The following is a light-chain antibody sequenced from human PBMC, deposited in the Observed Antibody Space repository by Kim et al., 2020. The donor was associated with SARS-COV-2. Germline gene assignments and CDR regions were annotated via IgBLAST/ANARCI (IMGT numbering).Light chain of an antibody. CDR2: RNN. CDR3: SAWDSSLYAHV. V-gene: IGLV10-54*01. Sequence: QTATLTCTGNSNNVGYQGAAWLQHHQGHPPKLLSYRNNNRPSGISERFSASRSGNTASLTTTGLQPEDEADYYCSAWDSSLYAHVFGPGTKVTVL. J-gene: IGLJ1*01. CDR1: SNNVGYQG.